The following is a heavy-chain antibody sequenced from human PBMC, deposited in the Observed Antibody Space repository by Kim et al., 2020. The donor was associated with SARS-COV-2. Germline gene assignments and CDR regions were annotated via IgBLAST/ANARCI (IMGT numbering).Heavy chain of an antibody. CDR2: ISAAGDYI. J-gene: IGHJ4*02. CDR1: GFPISGRS. Sequence: GGSLRLSCAVSGFPISGRSMIWVRQTPGQGLECMSYISAAGDYIHYPDSAKGRFTISIDNAKNSLSLQMNNLRAEDTAVYFCATDADYGLDYLGQGTLVT. CDR3: ATDADYGLDY. D-gene: IGHD4-17*01. V-gene: IGHV3-21*05.